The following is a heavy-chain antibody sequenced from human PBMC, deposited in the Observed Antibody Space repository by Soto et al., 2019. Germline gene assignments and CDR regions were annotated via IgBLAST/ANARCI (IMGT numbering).Heavy chain of an antibody. CDR3: ARDRAAAGTIDY. V-gene: IGHV4-31*03. Sequence: PSETLSLTCTVSGGSISSGGYYWSWIRQHPGKGLEWIGYIYYSGSTYYNPPLKSRVTISVDTSKNQFSLKLSSVTAADTAVYYCARDRAAAGTIDYWGQGTLVTVSS. J-gene: IGHJ4*02. CDR2: IYYSGST. CDR1: GGSISSGGYY. D-gene: IGHD6-13*01.